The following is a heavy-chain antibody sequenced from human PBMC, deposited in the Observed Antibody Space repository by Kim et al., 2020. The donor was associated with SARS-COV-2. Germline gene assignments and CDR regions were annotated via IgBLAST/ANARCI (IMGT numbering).Heavy chain of an antibody. CDR3: ARPNWGSPHYFDY. CDR2: IIPIFGTA. Sequence: SVKVSCKASGGTFSSYAISWVRQAPGQGLEWMGGIIPIFGTANYAQKFQGRVTITADKSTSTAYMELSSLRSEDTAVYYCARPNWGSPHYFDYWGQGTLVTVSS. CDR1: GGTFSSYA. J-gene: IGHJ4*02. D-gene: IGHD7-27*01. V-gene: IGHV1-69*06.